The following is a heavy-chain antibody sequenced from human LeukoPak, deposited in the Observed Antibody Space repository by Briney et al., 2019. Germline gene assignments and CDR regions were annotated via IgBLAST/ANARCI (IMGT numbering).Heavy chain of an antibody. D-gene: IGHD5-18*01. CDR1: GGSISSYY. V-gene: IGHV4-59*01. J-gene: IGHJ6*02. CDR2: IYYSGST. CDR3: ARVSLDTAMNYYGMDV. Sequence: SSETLSLTCTVSGGSISSYYWSWIRQPPGKGLEWIGYIYYSGSTNYNPSLKSRVTISVDTSKNQFSLKLSSVTAADTAVYYCARVSLDTAMNYYGMDVWGQGTTVTVSS.